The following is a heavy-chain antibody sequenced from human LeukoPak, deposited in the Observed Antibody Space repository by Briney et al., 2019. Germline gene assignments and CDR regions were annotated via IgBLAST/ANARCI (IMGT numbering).Heavy chain of an antibody. Sequence: ASVKVSCKASGGTFSSYAISWVRQAPGQGLEWMGGIIPIFGTANYAQKFQGRVTITADKSTSTAYMELSSLRSEDTAVYYCARDFSGSHHLGSDYWGQGTLVTVSS. CDR2: IIPIFGTA. CDR1: GGTFSSYA. V-gene: IGHV1-69*06. CDR3: ARDFSGSHHLGSDY. J-gene: IGHJ4*02. D-gene: IGHD1-26*01.